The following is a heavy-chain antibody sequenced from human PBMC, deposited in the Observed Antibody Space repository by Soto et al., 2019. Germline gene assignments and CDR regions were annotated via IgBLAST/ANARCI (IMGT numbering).Heavy chain of an antibody. CDR2: MNPNSGNT. D-gene: IGHD6-6*01. V-gene: IGHV1-8*01. Sequence: ASVKVSCKASGYTFTSYDINWVRQATGQGLEWMGWMNPNSGNTGYAQKFQGRVTMTRNTSISTAYMELSSLRSEDTAVYYCARELEYSSSAAEYFQHWGQGTLVTVSS. J-gene: IGHJ1*01. CDR1: GYTFTSYD. CDR3: ARELEYSSSAAEYFQH.